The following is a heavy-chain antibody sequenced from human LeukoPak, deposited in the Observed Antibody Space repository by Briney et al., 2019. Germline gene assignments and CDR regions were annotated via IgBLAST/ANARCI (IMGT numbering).Heavy chain of an antibody. CDR1: GYTCTSYW. V-gene: IGHV5-51*01. J-gene: IGHJ4*02. CDR3: ARSIQLLSWSCFNY. CDR2: FYPGDSDT. D-gene: IGHD2-2*01. Sequence: GESLKISCKTSGYTCTSYWIAWLRQMPGKGLEWMGIFYPGDSDTRYSPSFQGQVTISADKSISTAYLQWSSLQASATAIYYCARSIQLLSWSCFNYWGQGTLVTVSS.